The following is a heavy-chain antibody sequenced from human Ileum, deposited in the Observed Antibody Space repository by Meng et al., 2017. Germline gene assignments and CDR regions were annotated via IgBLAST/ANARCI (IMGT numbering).Heavy chain of an antibody. CDR2: FHHSGSA. CDR1: GVSVNSGFYY. J-gene: IGHJ4*02. D-gene: IGHD1-14*01. V-gene: IGHV4-61*01. CDR3: TGGPDSAKSGY. Sequence: QLQQSGPGIVRPSETLSLTCTVSGVSVNSGFYYWNWVRQPPGKGLEFIGSFHHSGSAHYNASLEGRVTMSLDTSKNQFSLRLTSVTAADSALYYCTGGPDSAKSGYWGQGTLVTVSS.